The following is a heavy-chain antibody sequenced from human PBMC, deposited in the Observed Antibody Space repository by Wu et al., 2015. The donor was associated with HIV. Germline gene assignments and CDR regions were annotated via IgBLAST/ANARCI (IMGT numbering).Heavy chain of an antibody. V-gene: IGHV1-69*13. J-gene: IGHJ6*02. CDR1: GGTFNNYA. CDR2: ITPLFGRP. CDR3: AKTNRIVTNGIDFYHYYGMDG. D-gene: IGHD1-1*01. Sequence: QVQLVQSGAEVKKPGSSVKVSCKASGGTFNNYAINWVRQAPGEGLEWMGRITPLFGRPNYAQRFQGRVTITADESTSTAYMELSSLKSEDTAVYYCAKTNRIVTNGIDFYHYYGMDGLGPKGTDGHR.